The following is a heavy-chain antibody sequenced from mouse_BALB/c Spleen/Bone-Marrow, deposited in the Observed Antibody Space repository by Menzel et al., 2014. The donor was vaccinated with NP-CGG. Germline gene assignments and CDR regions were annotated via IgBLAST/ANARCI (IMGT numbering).Heavy chain of an antibody. CDR1: GYTFTDYY. J-gene: IGHJ4*01. Sequence: EVQLQQSGPEPVKPGTSVKMSCKASGYTFTDYYMMWVRQSHGKSLEWIGHINPNTDGTFYNQQFKGKATLTADKSSSTAYMELSSLTSEDSAVYYCTRGGLRHYAMDYWGQGTSVTVSS. V-gene: IGHV1-26*01. D-gene: IGHD2-4*01. CDR3: TRGGLRHYAMDY. CDR2: INPNTDGT.